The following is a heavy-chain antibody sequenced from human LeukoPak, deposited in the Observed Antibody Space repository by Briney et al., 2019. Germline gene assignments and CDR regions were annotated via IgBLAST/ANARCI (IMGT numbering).Heavy chain of an antibody. J-gene: IGHJ5*02. CDR3: ARHDFWGGLLWGGGTYNWFDP. Sequence: SETLSLTCTVSGGSNSSYYWSWIRQPPGKGLEWIGYIYTSGSTNYNPSLKSRVTISVDTSKNQFSLKLSSVTAADTAVYYCARHDFWGGLLWGGGTYNWFDPWGQGTLVTVSS. V-gene: IGHV4-4*09. CDR2: IYTSGST. CDR1: GGSNSSYY. D-gene: IGHD3-3*01.